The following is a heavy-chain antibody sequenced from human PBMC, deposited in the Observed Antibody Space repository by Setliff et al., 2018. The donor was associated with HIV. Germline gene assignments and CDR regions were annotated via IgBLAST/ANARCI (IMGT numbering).Heavy chain of an antibody. J-gene: IGHJ6*03. CDR2: IYPGDFDT. Sequence: GESLKISCKASGYSFNNYYTGWARQKPGQGLEWMGVIYPGDFDTRYSPSFQGQVTISADRSISTAYLQWSSLKASDTAIYYCARLFKGGRHYYDSSGYLSYMDVWGKGTTVTVS. D-gene: IGHD3-22*01. V-gene: IGHV5-51*01. CDR1: GYSFNNYY. CDR3: ARLFKGGRHYYDSSGYLSYMDV.